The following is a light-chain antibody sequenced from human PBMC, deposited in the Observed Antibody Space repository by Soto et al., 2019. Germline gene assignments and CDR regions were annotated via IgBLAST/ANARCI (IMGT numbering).Light chain of an antibody. CDR1: ISDVGRYNL. CDR3: CLYAGGASVV. CDR2: EDI. Sequence: QSALTQPASVSGSPGQSITISCTGTISDVGRYNLVSWYQQHPDKAPKLIIYEDIERPSGVSHRFSGSTSGNTASLTISRVVSGDGSTFFCCLYAGGASVVFGGGTKLTVL. J-gene: IGLJ2*01. V-gene: IGLV2-23*01.